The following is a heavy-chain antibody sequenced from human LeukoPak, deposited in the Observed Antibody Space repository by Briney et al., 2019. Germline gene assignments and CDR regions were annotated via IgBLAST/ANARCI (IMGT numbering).Heavy chain of an antibody. CDR1: GYSFTSYW. Sequence: GESLKISCKGSGYSFTSYWIGWVRQMPGKGLEWMGIIYPGDSDTRYSPSFQGQVTISADKSISTAYLQWSSLKASDTAMYYGARLNERTVTTGGFDYWGQGTLVTVSS. D-gene: IGHD4-11*01. CDR2: IYPGDSDT. V-gene: IGHV5-51*01. J-gene: IGHJ4*02. CDR3: ARLNERTVTTGGFDY.